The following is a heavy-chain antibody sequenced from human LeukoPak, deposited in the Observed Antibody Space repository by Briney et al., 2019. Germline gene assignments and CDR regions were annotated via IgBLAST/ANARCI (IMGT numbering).Heavy chain of an antibody. Sequence: SETLSLTCTVSGGSVSSGSYYWSWIRQPPGKGLEWTGYIYYLGSTNYNPSLKSRVTISADTSKNQFSLKVRSVTAADTAVYYCARGGSQLLMLEIWGQGTMVTVSS. J-gene: IGHJ3*02. D-gene: IGHD2-2*01. CDR1: GGSVSSGSYY. CDR2: IYYLGST. V-gene: IGHV4-61*01. CDR3: ARGGSQLLMLEI.